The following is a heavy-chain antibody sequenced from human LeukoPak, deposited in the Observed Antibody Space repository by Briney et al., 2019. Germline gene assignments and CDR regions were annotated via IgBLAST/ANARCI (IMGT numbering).Heavy chain of an antibody. CDR1: LSTLSTHW. CDR2: LRQDGGDK. J-gene: IGHJ4*02. Sequence: GGSLRLSCTASLSTLSTHWMTWFRQTPGKGLEWVASLRQDGGDKYYVDSVKGRFTISGDNAANSLYLQMNSLRAEDTAVYYCARETRGTVGSYWGQGTLVTVSS. D-gene: IGHD1-26*01. V-gene: IGHV3-7*05. CDR3: ARETRGTVGSY.